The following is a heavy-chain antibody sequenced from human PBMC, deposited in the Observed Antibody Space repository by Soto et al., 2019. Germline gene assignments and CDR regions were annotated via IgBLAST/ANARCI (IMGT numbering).Heavy chain of an antibody. V-gene: IGHV3-21*01. J-gene: IGHJ5*02. CDR2: ISSNSAYI. D-gene: IGHD6-13*01. Sequence: GLLTVYCGAGEVTIRSFTLNWVSQAPGKGLEWVSTISSNSAYIYYTDALRGRFTISRDNAKNSLHLQMNSLRAEDTAVYYCTRDASRDSSARGWFDPWGPGTLVTVSS. CDR3: TRDASRDSSARGWFDP. CDR1: EVTIRSFT.